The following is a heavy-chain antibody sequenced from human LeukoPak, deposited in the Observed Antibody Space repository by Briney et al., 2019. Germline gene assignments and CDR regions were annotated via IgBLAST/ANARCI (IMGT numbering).Heavy chain of an antibody. CDR2: INPSDGAT. Sequence: ASVKVSCKASGYTFTMYYIHWVRQAPGQGLEWMGMINPSDGATTYAQRFQGRVTMARNMSTTTGYMDMRSLRSEDTVVAFCAREQRGAMSGILGELFASYYTYYYMDVWGRGTTVTVSS. V-gene: IGHV1-46*01. J-gene: IGHJ6*03. CDR1: GYTFTMYY. D-gene: IGHD3-16*01. CDR3: AREQRGAMSGILGELFASYYTYYYMDV.